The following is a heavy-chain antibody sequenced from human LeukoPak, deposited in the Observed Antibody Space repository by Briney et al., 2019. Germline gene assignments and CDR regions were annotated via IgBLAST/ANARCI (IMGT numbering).Heavy chain of an antibody. Sequence: SETLSLTCAVYGGSFSGYYWSWIRQPPGKGLEWIGEINHSGSTNYNPSLKSRVTISVDTSKNQFSLKLSSVTAADTAVYYCATAARYCSGGSCDEHTHFDYWGQGTLVTVSS. CDR3: ATAARYCSGGSCDEHTHFDY. D-gene: IGHD2-15*01. V-gene: IGHV4-34*01. J-gene: IGHJ4*02. CDR1: GGSFSGYY. CDR2: INHSGST.